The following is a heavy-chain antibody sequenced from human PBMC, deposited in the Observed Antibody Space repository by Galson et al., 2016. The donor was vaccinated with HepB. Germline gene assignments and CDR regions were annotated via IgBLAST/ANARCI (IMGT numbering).Heavy chain of an antibody. Sequence: SLRLSCAASGFSFSSYSMNWVRQAPGKGLEWVSSISIGSTHIFYADSVKGRFTTSRDNAKNSLYLQINSLRVEDTAIYYCASGHDSDAYYSPDYWGQGTLVTVSS. CDR2: ISIGSTHI. D-gene: IGHD3-22*01. V-gene: IGHV3-21*06. J-gene: IGHJ4*02. CDR3: ASGHDSDAYYSPDY. CDR1: GFSFSSYS.